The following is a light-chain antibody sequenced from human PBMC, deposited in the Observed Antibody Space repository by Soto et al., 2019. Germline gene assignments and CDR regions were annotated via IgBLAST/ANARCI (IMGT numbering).Light chain of an antibody. J-gene: IGKJ1*01. CDR2: DAS. CDR3: QQYNSYWGT. Sequence: DIQMTQSPSTLSASVGDRVTITCRASQSISNWLAWYQQKQGKAPKLLIYDASSLESGVPSGFSGSGSGTEFTLTISSLQPDDFATYYCQQYNSYWGTFGQGTKVDIK. V-gene: IGKV1-5*01. CDR1: QSISNW.